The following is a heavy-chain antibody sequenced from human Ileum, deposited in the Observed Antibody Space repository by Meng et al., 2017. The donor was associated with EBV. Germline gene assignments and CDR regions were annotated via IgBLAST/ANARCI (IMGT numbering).Heavy chain of an antibody. CDR1: GGSISSSNW. CDR2: INHTEST. Sequence: SGPRLVQPSGILSLACALQGGSISSSNWGSWVRQAPGKGLEWIGEINHTESTNYNPSLKSRVTISVDKSKNQFSLKLSSVTAADTAVYYCARESYSDSSGYYSLDYWGQGSLVTVSS. J-gene: IGHJ4*02. D-gene: IGHD3-22*01. V-gene: IGHV4-4*02. CDR3: ARESYSDSSGYYSLDY.